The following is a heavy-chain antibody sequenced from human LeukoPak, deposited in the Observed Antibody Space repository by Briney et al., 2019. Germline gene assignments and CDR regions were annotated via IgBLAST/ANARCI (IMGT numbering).Heavy chain of an antibody. Sequence: ETLSLTCTVSGVSISSSNSYWGWIRQPPGKGLEWVANIKQDGSERYYVDSVKGRFTISRDNSKNTVYLQMNSLRPEDTAVYYCAARRLTVTTEIDYWGQGTLVTVSS. CDR2: IKQDGSER. CDR1: GVSISSSNSY. J-gene: IGHJ4*02. D-gene: IGHD4-17*01. V-gene: IGHV3-7*01. CDR3: AARRLTVTTEIDY.